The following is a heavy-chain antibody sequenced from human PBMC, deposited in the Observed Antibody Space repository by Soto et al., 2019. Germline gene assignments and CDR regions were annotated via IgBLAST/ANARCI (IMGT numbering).Heavy chain of an antibody. CDR3: AKSGNGWWRGLDS. CDR1: GLTFGNYA. Sequence: EVQLLESGGGLMQQGGSLRLSCAASGLTFGNYALSWVRLAPGKGLEWVSAINYNGENTFYLDSVRGRFTISRDNSRDTLFLQMNSLRDEDTAVYYCAKSGNGWWRGLDSWGQGTLVTVSS. D-gene: IGHD6-19*01. J-gene: IGHJ5*01. V-gene: IGHV3-23*01. CDR2: INYNGENT.